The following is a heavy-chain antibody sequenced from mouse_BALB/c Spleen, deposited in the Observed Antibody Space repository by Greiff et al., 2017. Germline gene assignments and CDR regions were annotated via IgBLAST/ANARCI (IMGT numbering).Heavy chain of an antibody. D-gene: IGHD1-1*01. J-gene: IGHJ3*01. CDR1: GYTFTSYW. V-gene: IGHV1-69*02. CDR3: TRGYYGSSPWFAY. Sequence: VQLQQPGAELVRPGASVKLSCKASGYTFTSYWINWVKQRPGQGLEWIGNIYPSDSYTNYNQKFKDKATLTVDKSSSTAYMQLSSPTSEDSAVYYCTRGYYGSSPWFAYWGQGTLVTVSA. CDR2: IYPSDSYT.